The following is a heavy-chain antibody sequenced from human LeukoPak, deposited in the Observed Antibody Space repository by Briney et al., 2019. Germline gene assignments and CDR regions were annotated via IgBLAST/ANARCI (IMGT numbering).Heavy chain of an antibody. CDR1: GGSFSGYY. CDR3: ARTPVTMVRGVRRIYYFDY. Sequence: PSETLSLTCAVYGGSFSGYYWSWIRQPPGKGLEWIGEINHSGSTDYNPSLKSRVTISVDTSKNQFSLKLSSVTAADTAVYYCARTPVTMVRGVRRIYYFDYWGQGTLVTVSS. CDR2: INHSGST. J-gene: IGHJ4*02. V-gene: IGHV4-34*01. D-gene: IGHD3-10*01.